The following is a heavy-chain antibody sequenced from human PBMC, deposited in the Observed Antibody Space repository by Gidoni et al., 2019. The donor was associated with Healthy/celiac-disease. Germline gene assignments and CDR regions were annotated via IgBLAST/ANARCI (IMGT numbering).Heavy chain of an antibody. D-gene: IGHD3-9*01. V-gene: IGHV3-21*01. Sequence: VRQAPGKGLEWVSSISSSSSYIYYADSVKGRFTISRDNAKNSLYLQMNSLRAEDTAVYYCAREDWAYYYYGMDVWGQGTTVTVSS. J-gene: IGHJ6*02. CDR2: ISSSSSYI. CDR3: AREDWAYYYYGMDV.